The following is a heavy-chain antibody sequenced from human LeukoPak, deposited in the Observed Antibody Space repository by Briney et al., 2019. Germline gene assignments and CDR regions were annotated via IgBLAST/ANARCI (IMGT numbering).Heavy chain of an antibody. CDR2: INHSGST. CDR1: GGSISSYY. J-gene: IGHJ6*02. Sequence: SETLSLTCTVSGGSISSYYWSWIRQPPGKGLEWIGEINHSGSTNYNPSLKSRVTISVDTSKNQFSLKLSSVTAADTAVYYCARWDLVYYYGMDVWGQGTTVTVSS. D-gene: IGHD1-26*01. V-gene: IGHV4-34*01. CDR3: ARWDLVYYYGMDV.